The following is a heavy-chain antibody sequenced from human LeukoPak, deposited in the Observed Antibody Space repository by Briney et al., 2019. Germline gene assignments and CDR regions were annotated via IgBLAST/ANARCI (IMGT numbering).Heavy chain of an antibody. CDR3: ARDVPAYCGGDCYSSLYYYGMDV. J-gene: IGHJ6*02. V-gene: IGHV1-69*13. CDR2: FIPLFGTA. CDR1: GDTSSSYA. Sequence: GASVKVSCKASGDTSSSYAISWGRQAPGQGLEWRGEFIPLFGTANYAQKFQGRVTITADESTSTAYMELSSLRSEDTAVYYCARDVPAYCGGDCYSSLYYYGMDVWGQGTTVTVSS. D-gene: IGHD2-21*02.